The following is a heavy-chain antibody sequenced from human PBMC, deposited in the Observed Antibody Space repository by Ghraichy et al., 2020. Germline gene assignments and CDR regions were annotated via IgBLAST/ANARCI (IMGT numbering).Heavy chain of an antibody. CDR1: GGSITASGHY. CDR2: ISYSGST. V-gene: IGHV4-31*03. Sequence: SQTLSLTCSVSGGSITASGHYYNWVRQHPGKGLEWIGYISYSGSTYLNPSLDSRVVISLETSKNHFSLNVTSVTAADTAVYFCARGPGYYNSPPSPLDLWGRGTPVTVSS. J-gene: IGHJ5*02. D-gene: IGHD2-15*01. CDR3: ARGPGYYNSPPSPLDL.